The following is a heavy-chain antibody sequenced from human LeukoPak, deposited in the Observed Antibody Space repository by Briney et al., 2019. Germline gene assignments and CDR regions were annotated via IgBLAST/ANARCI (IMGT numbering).Heavy chain of an antibody. D-gene: IGHD3-10*01. Sequence: SPTLSLTCTVAGPSISSDYWSCIRQPPGKGLEWNGYIYYSGSTNYNPSLKSRVTISVDTSKNQFSLKLSSVTAADTAVYYCARGRSSMVRGYYYYYMDVWGKGTTVTISS. V-gene: IGHV4-59*01. CDR3: ARGRSSMVRGYYYYYMDV. CDR1: GPSISSDY. CDR2: IYYSGST. J-gene: IGHJ6*03.